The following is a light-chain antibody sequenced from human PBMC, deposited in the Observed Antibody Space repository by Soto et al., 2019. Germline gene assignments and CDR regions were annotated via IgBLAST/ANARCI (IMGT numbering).Light chain of an antibody. J-gene: IGKJ4*01. CDR1: QSITHNY. Sequence: EPVLTQSPGTLSLSPGERATLSCRASQSITHNYLAWYQHKGGQAPRLLIYDASYRATDVPARFSGSGSGTDFTLTISSLQSEDFAVYYCQQYNSWPLTFGGGTKVDIK. CDR3: QQYNSWPLT. V-gene: IGKV3-11*01. CDR2: DAS.